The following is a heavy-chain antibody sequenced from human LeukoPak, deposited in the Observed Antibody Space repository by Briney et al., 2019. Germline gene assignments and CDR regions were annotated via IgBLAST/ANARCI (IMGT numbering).Heavy chain of an antibody. D-gene: IGHD6-13*01. V-gene: IGHV4-59*01. CDR1: GCSISSYY. Sequence: SETLSLTCTVSGCSISSYYWSWVLQPPGKRLEWVGFVYYTGSTNYSPSLKSRVTISVDTSKNQFSLKLRSVTAADTAVYYCARISSSNWYNERGAFDVWGQGTMVTVSS. CDR2: VYYTGST. CDR3: ARISSSNWYNERGAFDV. J-gene: IGHJ3*01.